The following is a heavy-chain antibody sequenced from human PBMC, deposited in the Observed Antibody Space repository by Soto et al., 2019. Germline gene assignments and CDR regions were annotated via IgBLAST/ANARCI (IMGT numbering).Heavy chain of an antibody. CDR2: IYYSGST. D-gene: IGHD3-3*01. Sequence: SETLSLTCTVSGGSISSGGYYWSWIRQHPGKGLEWIGYIYYSGSTYYNPSLKSRVTISVDTSKNQFSLKLSSVTAADTAVYYCTRSYYDFWSGYYSDYYYGMDVWGQGTTVTSP. CDR3: TRSYYDFWSGYYSDYYYGMDV. CDR1: GGSISSGGYY. V-gene: IGHV4-31*03. J-gene: IGHJ6*02.